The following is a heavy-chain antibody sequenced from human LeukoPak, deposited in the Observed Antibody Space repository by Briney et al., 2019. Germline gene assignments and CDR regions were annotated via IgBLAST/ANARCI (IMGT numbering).Heavy chain of an antibody. D-gene: IGHD2-2*02. CDR3: ARGRLPSAIFEPFDY. CDR2: ISGSGGST. Sequence: GGSLRLSCAASGFTFSSYAMSWVRQAPGKGLEWVSAISGSGGSTYYADSVKGRFTISRDNSKNTLYLQMNSLRAEDTAVYYCARGRLPSAIFEPFDYWGQGALVTVSS. J-gene: IGHJ4*02. V-gene: IGHV3-23*01. CDR1: GFTFSSYA.